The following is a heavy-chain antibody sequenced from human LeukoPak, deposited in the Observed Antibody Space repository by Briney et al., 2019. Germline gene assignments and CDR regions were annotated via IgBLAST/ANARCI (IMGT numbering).Heavy chain of an antibody. Sequence: PSQTLSLTCAISGDSVSSNSAAWHWIRQSPSRGLEWLGRTYYRSKWYTNYAVSVRSRITINPDTSKNRISLQLNSVTPDDTAVYYCSRSPDTAMVNWGQGTLVTVSS. CDR3: SRSPDTAMVN. D-gene: IGHD5-18*01. CDR1: GDSVSSNSAA. CDR2: TYYRSKWYT. V-gene: IGHV6-1*01. J-gene: IGHJ4*02.